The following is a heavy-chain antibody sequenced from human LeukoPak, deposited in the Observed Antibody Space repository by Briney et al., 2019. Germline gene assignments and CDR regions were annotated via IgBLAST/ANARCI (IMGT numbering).Heavy chain of an antibody. CDR2: ISGSGGST. Sequence: GGSLRLSCAASGFTFSNYGMSWVRQAPGKGLEWVSTISGSGGSTYYADSVKGRFTISRDNSKNTLYLQMNSLRAEDTAVYYCAKDLDPPSSGYPFRHWGQGTLVTVSS. V-gene: IGHV3-23*01. J-gene: IGHJ1*01. CDR3: AKDLDPPSSGYPFRH. CDR1: GFTFSNYG. D-gene: IGHD3-22*01.